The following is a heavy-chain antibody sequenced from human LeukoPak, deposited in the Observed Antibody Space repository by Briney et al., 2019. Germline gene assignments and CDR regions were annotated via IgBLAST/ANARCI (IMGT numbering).Heavy chain of an antibody. Sequence: GGSLRLSCAASGFTFSSYGMHWVRQAPGKGLEWVAVISYDGSNKYYADSVKGRFTISRDNSKNTLYLQMNSLRTEDTALYYCTKETESQRSFDYWGQGTLVTVSS. J-gene: IGHJ4*02. CDR1: GFTFSSYG. V-gene: IGHV3-30*18. D-gene: IGHD5-24*01. CDR2: ISYDGSNK. CDR3: TKETESQRSFDY.